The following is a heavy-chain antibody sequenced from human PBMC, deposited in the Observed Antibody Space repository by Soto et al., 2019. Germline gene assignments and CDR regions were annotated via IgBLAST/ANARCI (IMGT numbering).Heavy chain of an antibody. J-gene: IGHJ4*02. D-gene: IGHD1-1*01. V-gene: IGHV4-34*01. CDR1: GQSFSGHS. CDR2: INESGST. CDR3: ARGSGIVALPGELEDVNYDY. Sequence: QVQLQQWGAGLVKPSETLSLSCAVYGQSFSGHSWAWIRQPPGKGLEWIGEINESGSTYYNPSLKIRVTSATDTSTNQFSLKLSSVSAADTAAYFCARGSGIVALPGELEDVNYDYWGQGTLVNVSS.